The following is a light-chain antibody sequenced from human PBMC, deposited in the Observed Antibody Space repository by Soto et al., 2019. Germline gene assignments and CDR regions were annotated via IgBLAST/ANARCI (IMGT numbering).Light chain of an antibody. CDR2: EVR. CDR1: MRDVGAYNL. V-gene: IGLV2-14*01. CDR3: SAYTARSTLV. J-gene: IGLJ3*02. Sequence: QTLLTQPASVSGSAGQSITISCSGTMRDVGAYNLVSWYQQHPGTAPKLILYEVRNPPSGISSPFSGPRSGNTASLTTSGHQSEDEGDYYCSAYTARSTLVFGGGTQLTVL.